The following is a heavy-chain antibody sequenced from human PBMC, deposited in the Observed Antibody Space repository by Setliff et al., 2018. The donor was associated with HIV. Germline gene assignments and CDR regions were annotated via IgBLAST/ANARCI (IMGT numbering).Heavy chain of an antibody. CDR2: IKQDGTET. V-gene: IGHV3-7*01. CDR3: TRDSEFAATNFDDAFDI. J-gene: IGHJ3*02. Sequence: GGSLRLSCVGSGFTFRSYWMSWVRQAPGKGPEWVANIKQDGTETYYVDSVKGRFTISRDNTKNSLYLQMNSLRVEDTAVYYCTRDSEFAATNFDDAFDIWGQGTMVTVSS. D-gene: IGHD3-10*01. CDR1: GFTFRSYW.